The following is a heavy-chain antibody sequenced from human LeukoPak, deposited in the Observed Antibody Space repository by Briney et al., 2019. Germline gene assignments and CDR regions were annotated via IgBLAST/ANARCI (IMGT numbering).Heavy chain of an antibody. CDR3: AQANPAARGVNFDF. V-gene: IGHV3-33*01. Sequence: PGGSLRLSCAASGSTFSSYGMHWVRQAPGKGLEWVAVIWYDGSNKYYADSVKGRFTISRDTSKNTLYLQMSSLRTEDTAIYYCAQANPAARGVNFDFWGQGTLVTVSS. J-gene: IGHJ4*02. CDR2: IWYDGSNK. CDR1: GSTFSSYG. D-gene: IGHD3-10*01.